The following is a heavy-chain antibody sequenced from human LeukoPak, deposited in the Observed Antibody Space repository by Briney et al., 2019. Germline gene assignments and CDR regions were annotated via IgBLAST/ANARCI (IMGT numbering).Heavy chain of an antibody. CDR2: IKQDGSEK. CDR1: GFSFSDYG. J-gene: IGHJ4*02. V-gene: IGHV3-7*01. D-gene: IGHD3-10*01. Sequence: GRSLRLSCEASGFSFSDYGIHWVRQAPGKGLEWEANIKQDGSEKYYVDSVKGRFTISRDNAKNSLYLQMNSLRAEDTAVYYCARTMVRGGDFDYWGQGTLVTVSS. CDR3: ARTMVRGGDFDY.